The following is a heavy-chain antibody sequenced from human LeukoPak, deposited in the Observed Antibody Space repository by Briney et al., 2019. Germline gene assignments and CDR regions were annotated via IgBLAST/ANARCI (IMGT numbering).Heavy chain of an antibody. CDR1: GYTFTSYV. Sequence: ASVKVSYKPSGYTFTSYVMHWLRQAPGQRLEWMGWINAGNGNTKYSQKFQGRVTITRDTSASTAYMELSSLRSEGTAVYYCARDGDQYCSSTSCYLDFWGQGTLVTVSS. CDR2: INAGNGNT. V-gene: IGHV1-3*01. J-gene: IGHJ4*03. D-gene: IGHD2-2*01. CDR3: ARDGDQYCSSTSCYLDF.